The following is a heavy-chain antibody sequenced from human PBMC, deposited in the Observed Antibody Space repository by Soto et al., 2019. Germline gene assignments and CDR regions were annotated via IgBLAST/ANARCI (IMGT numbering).Heavy chain of an antibody. CDR1: ESRFGNYV. Sequence: GSAVKVTWEVWESRFGNYVMSWVLQAPGHGLEWLGRIIPIFNSTKYAQSFQGRVTITADKSTSTASLELSSLRSDDTAVYYYARDGLRKKAASNGLVRLGYSGQRIPVPVS. CDR2: IIPIFNST. J-gene: IGHJ1*01. CDR3: ARDGLRKKAASNGLVRLGY. D-gene: IGHD2-15*01. V-gene: IGHV1-69*06.